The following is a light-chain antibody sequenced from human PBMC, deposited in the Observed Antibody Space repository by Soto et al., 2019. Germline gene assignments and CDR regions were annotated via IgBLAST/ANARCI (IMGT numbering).Light chain of an antibody. CDR1: SSDAGAYNL. Sequence: QSVLNQPPSSSGCPGQSVTISLTGTSSDAGAYNLASWYQHHPGNAPKLMIYGVTKRPSGVPDRFSGSKSGNTASLTVSGLQAEDEADYYCSSYAGSNSYVFGTGTKVTVL. CDR3: SSYAGSNSYV. V-gene: IGLV2-8*01. J-gene: IGLJ1*01. CDR2: GVT.